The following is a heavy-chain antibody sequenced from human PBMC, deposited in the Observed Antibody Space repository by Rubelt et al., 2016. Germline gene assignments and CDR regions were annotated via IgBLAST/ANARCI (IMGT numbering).Heavy chain of an antibody. V-gene: IGHV4-34*01. D-gene: IGHD3-22*01. Sequence: NYNPSLKSRVTISVDTSKNQFSLKLSSVTAEDTAVYYCARPPRNSSGDWGQGTLVTVSS. CDR3: ARPPRNSSGD. J-gene: IGHJ4*02.